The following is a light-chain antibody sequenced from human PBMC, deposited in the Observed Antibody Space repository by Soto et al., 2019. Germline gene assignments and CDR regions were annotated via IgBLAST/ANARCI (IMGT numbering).Light chain of an antibody. CDR2: TNN. CDR1: SSNIGSHL. V-gene: IGLV1-44*01. Sequence: QSVLTQPPSMSGTPGQRVTISCSGSSSNIGSHLVNWYQQVPGTAPRLLIYTNNQRPSGVPDRFSDSKSDTSASLAISGLQSEDEADYYCAAWDGSLQSWVFGGGTKLTVL. J-gene: IGLJ3*02. CDR3: AAWDGSLQSWV.